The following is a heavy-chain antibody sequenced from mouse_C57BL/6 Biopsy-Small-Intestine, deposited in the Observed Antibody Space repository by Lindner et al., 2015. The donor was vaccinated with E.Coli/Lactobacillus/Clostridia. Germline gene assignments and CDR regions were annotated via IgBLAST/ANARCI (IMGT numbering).Heavy chain of an antibody. CDR2: IYPRSGYT. Sequence: QLQESGAELARPGASVKLSCKASGYTFISYGIIWVKQRPGQGLEWIGEIYPRSGYTYYNEKFKGKATLTADNSSSTAYMQLSSLTSEDSAVYFCARREGYLYWGQGTLVTVSA. CDR3: ARREGYLY. D-gene: IGHD2-3*01. J-gene: IGHJ3*01. V-gene: IGHV1-81*01. CDR1: GYTFISYG.